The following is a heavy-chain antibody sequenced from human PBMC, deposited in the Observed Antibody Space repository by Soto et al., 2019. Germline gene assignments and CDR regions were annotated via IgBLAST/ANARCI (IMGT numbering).Heavy chain of an antibody. J-gene: IGHJ4*02. CDR1: GGSFGGYY. Sequence: QVQLQQWGAGLLKPSETLSLTCAVYGGSFGGYYWTWIRQPPGRGREWIGEINHSGSTNNNPSLKSRVTISVDTSKNQFSLKLTPVTAPDTAVYYCARDKITGLFDYWGQGTLVNVSS. V-gene: IGHV4-34*01. CDR3: ARDKITGLFDY. CDR2: INHSGST. D-gene: IGHD2-8*02.